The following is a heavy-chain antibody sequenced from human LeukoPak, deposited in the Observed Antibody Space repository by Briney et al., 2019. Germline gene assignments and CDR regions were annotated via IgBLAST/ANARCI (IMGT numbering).Heavy chain of an antibody. CDR2: ISGSGGST. D-gene: IGHD2-15*01. Sequence: GGSLRLSCAASGFTFSSYAMSWVRQAPGKGPEWVSAISGSGGSTYYADSVKGRFTISRDNSKNTLYLQMNSLRAEDTAVYYCAKVGGGYCSGGSCYPVWYFDYWGQGTLVTVSS. CDR1: GFTFSSYA. CDR3: AKVGGGYCSGGSCYPVWYFDY. J-gene: IGHJ4*02. V-gene: IGHV3-23*01.